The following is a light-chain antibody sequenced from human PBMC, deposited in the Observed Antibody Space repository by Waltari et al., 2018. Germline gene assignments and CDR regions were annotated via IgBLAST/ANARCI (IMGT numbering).Light chain of an antibody. V-gene: IGKV1-5*03. CDR1: QSLITW. Sequence: DIQMTQSPSTPSASVGDRVTITCRASQSLITWLAWFQQKPGKAPKLLIYKASNLKSGVPSRFSGSGSGTEFTLTISSLQPDDFATYYCQQYMTNSWTFGQGTRVEVK. CDR2: KAS. J-gene: IGKJ1*01. CDR3: QQYMTNSWT.